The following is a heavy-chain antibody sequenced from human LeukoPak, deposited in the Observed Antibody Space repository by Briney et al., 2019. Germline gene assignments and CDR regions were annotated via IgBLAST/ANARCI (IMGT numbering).Heavy chain of an antibody. J-gene: IGHJ4*02. CDR3: ARDPSTFSVYFDF. CDR1: GGSISSYY. V-gene: IGHV4-4*07. CDR2: IYPTGSI. D-gene: IGHD5/OR15-5a*01. Sequence: SETLSLTWTVSGGSISSYYWSWIRQPAGKALEWIGRIYPTGSINYNSSLKSRVTMSVDTSKNQLSLKLTSLTAADTAVYFCARDPSTFSVYFDFWGQGTLVTVSS.